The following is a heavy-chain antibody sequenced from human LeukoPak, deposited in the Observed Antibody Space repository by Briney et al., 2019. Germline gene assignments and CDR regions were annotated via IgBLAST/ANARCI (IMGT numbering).Heavy chain of an antibody. Sequence: GGSLRLSCAASGFTFSSYSMNWVRQAPGKGLEWVSSISSSSSYIYYADSVKGRFTISRDNAKNSLYLQMNSLGAEDRAVYYCARGPSTSSSWPNWFDPWGQGTLVTVSS. D-gene: IGHD6-13*01. V-gene: IGHV3-21*01. J-gene: IGHJ5*02. CDR1: GFTFSSYS. CDR2: ISSSSSYI. CDR3: ARGPSTSSSWPNWFDP.